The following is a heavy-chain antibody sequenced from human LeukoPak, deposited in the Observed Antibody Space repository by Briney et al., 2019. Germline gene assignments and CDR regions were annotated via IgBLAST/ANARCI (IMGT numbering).Heavy chain of an antibody. Sequence: ASVKVSCKASGYTFTSYAMHWVRQAPGQRLEWMGWINAGNGNTKYSQKIQGRVTITRDTSASTAYMELSSLRSEDAAVYYCARGDEWELLEYFQHWGQGTLVTVSS. CDR2: INAGNGNT. J-gene: IGHJ1*01. CDR1: GYTFTSYA. D-gene: IGHD1-26*01. CDR3: ARGDEWELLEYFQH. V-gene: IGHV1-3*01.